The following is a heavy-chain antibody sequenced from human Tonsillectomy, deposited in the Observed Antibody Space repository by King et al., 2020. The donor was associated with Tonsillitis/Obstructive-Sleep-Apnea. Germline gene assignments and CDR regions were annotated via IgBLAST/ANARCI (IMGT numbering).Heavy chain of an antibody. D-gene: IGHD2-2*01. CDR3: ARMGCSSSRTCYGWDWFDP. CDR1: GFTFSDYY. J-gene: IGHJ5*02. V-gene: IGHV3-11*05. CDR2: ISSTSSFK. Sequence: VQLVESGGGLVKPGGALRLSCAASGFTFSDYYMSWIRQAPGRGLEWVSYISSTSSFKNYVDSVNGRFTISRDNAKNSLYLQMNSLRSEDAAVYYCARMGCSSSRTCYGWDWFDPWGQGTLVTVSS.